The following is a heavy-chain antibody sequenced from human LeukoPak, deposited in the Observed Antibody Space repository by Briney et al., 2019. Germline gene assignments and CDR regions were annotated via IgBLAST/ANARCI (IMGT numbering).Heavy chain of an antibody. V-gene: IGHV1-18*01. D-gene: IGHD4-23*01. CDR3: GRIDSGRNFLDY. CDR1: GSSFTSYD. J-gene: IGHJ4*02. Sequence: ASVKVSCKASGSSFTSYDISWVRQAPGQGLGWMGLISAYTDNANFAQKFQGRVTMPTDTSTSTAHMELGSLRSDDTAVYYCGRIDSGRNFLDYWGQGTLVTVSS. CDR2: ISAYTDNA.